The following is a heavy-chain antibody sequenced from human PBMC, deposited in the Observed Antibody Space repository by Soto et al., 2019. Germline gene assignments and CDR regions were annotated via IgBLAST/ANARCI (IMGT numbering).Heavy chain of an antibody. CDR2: IIPIFGTA. D-gene: IGHD1-26*01. V-gene: IGHV1-69*13. J-gene: IGHJ6*02. CDR3: ARAKGWELSYYYYGXDV. Sequence: SVKVSCKASGGTFSSYAISWVRQAPGQGLEWMGGIIPIFGTANYAQKFQGRVTITADESTSTAYMELSSLRSEDTAVYYCARAKGWELSYYYYGXDVWGQGTTVTVS. CDR1: GGTFSSYA.